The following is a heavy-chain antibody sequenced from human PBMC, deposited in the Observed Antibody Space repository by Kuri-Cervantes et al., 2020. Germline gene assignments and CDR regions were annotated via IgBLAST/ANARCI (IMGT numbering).Heavy chain of an antibody. D-gene: IGHD6-13*01. CDR1: GFTFSSYE. V-gene: IGHV3-30*01. CDR2: ISYDGSNK. J-gene: IGHJ4*02. Sequence: GGSLRLSCAASGFTFSSYEMNWVRQAPGKGLEWVAVISYDGSNKYYADSVKGRFTISRDNSKNTLYLQMNSLRAEDTAVYYCARDEAAAGNFDYWGQGTLVTVSS. CDR3: ARDEAAAGNFDY.